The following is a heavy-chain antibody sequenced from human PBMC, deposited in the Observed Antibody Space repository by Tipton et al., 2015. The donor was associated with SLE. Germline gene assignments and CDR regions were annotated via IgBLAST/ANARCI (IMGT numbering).Heavy chain of an antibody. Sequence: TLSLTCAVYGGSFSGYYWSWIRQPPGKGLEWIGEINHSGSTNYNPSLKSRVTISVDTSKNQFSLKLSSVTAADTAVYYCARVASYDGSGYYLDWFDPWGRGTLVTVSS. CDR1: GGSFSGYY. V-gene: IGHV4-34*01. CDR2: INHSGST. CDR3: ARVASYDGSGYYLDWFDP. D-gene: IGHD3-22*01. J-gene: IGHJ5*02.